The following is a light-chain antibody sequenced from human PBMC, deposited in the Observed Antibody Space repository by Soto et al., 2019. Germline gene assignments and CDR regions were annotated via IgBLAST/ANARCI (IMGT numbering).Light chain of an antibody. CDR1: ESISTW. CDR2: GAS. J-gene: IGKJ2*01. Sequence: DIQITQSPSTLSASVGDRVTITCRASESISTWLAWYQQKPGKSPKLLIYGASNLERGVPSRFSGSGSGTEFTLTISRLQPDDFAAYYCQQYNSFSYTFGPGTKV. V-gene: IGKV1-5*01. CDR3: QQYNSFSYT.